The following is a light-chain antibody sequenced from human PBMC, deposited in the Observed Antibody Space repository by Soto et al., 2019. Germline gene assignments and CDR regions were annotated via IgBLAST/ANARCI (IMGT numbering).Light chain of an antibody. V-gene: IGKV3-15*01. CDR3: QHYNYWPYT. J-gene: IGKJ2*01. CDR2: DAS. Sequence: EIARTQSPATLSLSPGERATLSCRASQTIDNTLAWYQRKPGQAPRLLIYDASTRATGVPARFSGSGSGTDFTLTISSLKSEDFAVYYCQHYNYWPYTFGQGTKVDIK. CDR1: QTIDNT.